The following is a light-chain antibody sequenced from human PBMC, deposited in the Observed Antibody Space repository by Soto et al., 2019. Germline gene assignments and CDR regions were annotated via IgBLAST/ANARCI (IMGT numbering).Light chain of an antibody. V-gene: IGKV1-39*01. Sequence: DIQMTQSPSSLSASVGDRVTITCRASQNISDYLNWYQQKPGKAPKLLIYAASSLQSGVPLRVSGSGYGTDFALTISSLQPEDSATYYCQQSYSTPWTFGEGTKVEIK. CDR1: QNISDY. CDR2: AAS. CDR3: QQSYSTPWT. J-gene: IGKJ1*01.